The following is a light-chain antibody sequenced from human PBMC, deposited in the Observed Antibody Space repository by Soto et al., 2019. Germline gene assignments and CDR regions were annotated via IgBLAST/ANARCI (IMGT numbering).Light chain of an antibody. CDR3: QPYGRSIWT. Sequence: EIVLTQSPGTLSLSPGERATLACRASESASSTDVAWYQQKPVQAPRRLIYGASDRATDIPDRFSVSGSGTDFKLAITGLEPEDCAVDYCQPYGRSIWTVGQGTRVEV. CDR1: ESASSTD. J-gene: IGKJ1*01. V-gene: IGKV3-20*01. CDR2: GAS.